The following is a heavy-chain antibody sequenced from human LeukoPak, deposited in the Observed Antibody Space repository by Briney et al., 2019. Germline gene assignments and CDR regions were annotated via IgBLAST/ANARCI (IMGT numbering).Heavy chain of an antibody. Sequence: PGRSLRLSCAASGFTFSSYGMHWVRQASGKGLEWVAVISYDGSNKYYADSVKGRFTISRDNSKNTLYLQMNSLRAEDTAVYYCAKEGGGYSGYDNNWFDPWGQGTLVTVSS. CDR2: ISYDGSNK. V-gene: IGHV3-30*18. D-gene: IGHD5-12*01. CDR3: AKEGGGYSGYDNNWFDP. CDR1: GFTFSSYG. J-gene: IGHJ5*02.